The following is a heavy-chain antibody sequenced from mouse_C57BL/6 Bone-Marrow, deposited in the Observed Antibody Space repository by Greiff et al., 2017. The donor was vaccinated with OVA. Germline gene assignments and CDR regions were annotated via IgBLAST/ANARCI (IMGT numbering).Heavy chain of an antibody. D-gene: IGHD2-4*01. V-gene: IGHV6-3*01. J-gene: IGHJ3*01. CDR1: GFTFSNYW. CDR3: TIDDDYDWFAY. Sequence: EVHLVEPGGGLVQPGGSMKLSCVASGFTFSNYWMNWVRQSPGQGLEWVAQISLNSDNYDTHYAVSVKGRLTISRDDSKSGVYLQMNNLRAEDTGIYYCTIDDDYDWFAYWGQGTLVTVSA. CDR2: ISLNSDNYDT.